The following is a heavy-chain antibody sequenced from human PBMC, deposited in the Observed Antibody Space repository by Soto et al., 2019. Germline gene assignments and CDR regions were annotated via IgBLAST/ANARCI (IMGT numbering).Heavy chain of an antibody. Sequence: EVPLMESGGGLVQPGGSLRLSCAGSGFTFSSYWMNWVRQAPGKGLEWVANIKQDGSEKYYVDSVKGRFSLSSDNAQNSMYLQMNSLRAEDTAVYYCEGATGWLIDCWGQGTLVTVAS. CDR2: IKQDGSEK. CDR3: EGATGWLIDC. D-gene: IGHD6-19*01. J-gene: IGHJ4*02. CDR1: GFTFSSYW. V-gene: IGHV3-7*04.